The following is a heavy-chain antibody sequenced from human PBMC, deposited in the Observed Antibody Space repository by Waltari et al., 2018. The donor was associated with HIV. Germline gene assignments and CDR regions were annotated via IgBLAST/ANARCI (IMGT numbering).Heavy chain of an antibody. CDR3: ARADLTGTTYYQDY. D-gene: IGHD1-20*01. J-gene: IGHJ4*02. Sequence: QVQLVQSGAEVKKPGASVKVSCKASGYTFTSYGISWVRQAPGQGLEWMGWISAYKGNTNHAQKRQGRVTMTTDTCTSTAYMELRSLRSDDAAVYYCARADLTGTTYYQDYWGQGTLVTVSS. V-gene: IGHV1-18*01. CDR1: GYTFTSYG. CDR2: ISAYKGNT.